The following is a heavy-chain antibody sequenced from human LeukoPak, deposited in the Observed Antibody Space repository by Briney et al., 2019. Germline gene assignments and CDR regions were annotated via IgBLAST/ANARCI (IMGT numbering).Heavy chain of an antibody. V-gene: IGHV3-21*04. CDR1: GFTFSYYS. CDR2: ISKTSAYI. CDR3: AKAIFWNYGRYFDY. J-gene: IGHJ4*02. Sequence: GGSLRLSCAASGFTFSYYSMNWVRQAPGKGLEWVSSISKTSAYIYYADSIKGRFTISRDNAKNSLYLQMNSLRAEDTAVYYCAKAIFWNYGRYFDYWGQGTLVTVSS. D-gene: IGHD1-7*01.